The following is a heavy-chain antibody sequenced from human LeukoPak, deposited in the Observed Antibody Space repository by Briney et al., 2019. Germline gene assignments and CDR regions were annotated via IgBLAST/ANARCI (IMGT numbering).Heavy chain of an antibody. Sequence: GGSLRLSCAASGFTISSYDMNWVRQAPGKGLEWISYISLSTTSIYYADSVKGRFTISRDNAKNSLYLQMNSLRAEDTAVYYCAREPTYSSSWYTTCDFWGQGTLVTVSS. CDR1: GFTISSYD. CDR2: ISLSTTSI. CDR3: AREPTYSSSWYTTCDF. D-gene: IGHD6-13*01. V-gene: IGHV3-48*01. J-gene: IGHJ4*02.